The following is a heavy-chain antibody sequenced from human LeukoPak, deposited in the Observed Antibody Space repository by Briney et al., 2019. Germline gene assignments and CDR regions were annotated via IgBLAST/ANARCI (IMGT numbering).Heavy chain of an antibody. CDR3: ARETTTYYYDSSGPKYYFDY. CDR2: IYYSGST. J-gene: IGHJ4*02. V-gene: IGHV4-59*12. D-gene: IGHD3-22*01. CDR1: GGSISSYY. Sequence: PSETLSLTCTVPGGSISSYYWSWIRQPPGKGLEWIGYIYYSGSTNYNPSLKSRVTISVDTSKNQFSLKLSSVTAADTAVYYCARETTTYYYDSSGPKYYFDYWGQGTLVTVSS.